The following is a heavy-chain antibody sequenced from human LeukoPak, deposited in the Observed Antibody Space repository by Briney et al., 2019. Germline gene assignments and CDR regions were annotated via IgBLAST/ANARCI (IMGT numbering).Heavy chain of an antibody. CDR2: IIPIFGTA. V-gene: IGHV1-69*01. CDR3: AADSLYYFGY. Sequence: ASVKVSCKASGGTFSSYAISWVRQAPGQGLEWMGGIIPIFGTANYAQKFQGRVTITADESTSTAYMELSSLRSEDTAVCYCAADSLYYFGYWGQGTLVTVSS. J-gene: IGHJ4*02. CDR1: GGTFSSYA.